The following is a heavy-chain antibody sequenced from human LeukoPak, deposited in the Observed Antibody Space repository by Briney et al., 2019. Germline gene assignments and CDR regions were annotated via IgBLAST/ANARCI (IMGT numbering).Heavy chain of an antibody. CDR2: ISSGSSTI. CDR3: ARSAGGSYYDWFDP. Sequence: PGGSLRLSCAASGFTFSSYAMHWVRQAPGKGLEWVSYISSGSSTIYYADSVKGRFTISRDNAKNSLYLQMNSLRDEDTAVYYCARSAGGSYYDWFDPWGQGTLVTVSS. V-gene: IGHV3-48*02. J-gene: IGHJ5*02. CDR1: GFTFSSYA. D-gene: IGHD1-26*01.